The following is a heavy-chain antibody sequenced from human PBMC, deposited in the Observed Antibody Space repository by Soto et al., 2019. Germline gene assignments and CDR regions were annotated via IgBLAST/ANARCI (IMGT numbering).Heavy chain of an antibody. CDR3: TRSEQLYTFDS. Sequence: GESLKISCKASGYKFTWDWIGWVRQMPGKGLELMGVVYPGDSDIRYRPSFQGLVIISADKSITTAYLQWSSLKASDTAMYYCTRSEQLYTFDSWGQGTLVTVSS. V-gene: IGHV5-51*01. D-gene: IGHD6-6*01. J-gene: IGHJ4*02. CDR1: GYKFTWDW. CDR2: VYPGDSDI.